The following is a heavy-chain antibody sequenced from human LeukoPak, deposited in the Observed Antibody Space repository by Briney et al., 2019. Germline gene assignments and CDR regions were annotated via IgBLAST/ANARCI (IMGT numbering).Heavy chain of an antibody. D-gene: IGHD5-18*01. J-gene: IGHJ3*02. V-gene: IGHV3-64*01. CDR3: AMSRMSWTVDTAMVDAFDI. Sequence: PGGSLRLSCAASGFTFSSYAMHWVRQAPGKGLEYVSAISSNGGSTYYANSVKGRFTISRDNSKNTLYLQMGSLRAEDMAVYYCAMSRMSWTVDTAMVDAFDIWGQGTMVTVSS. CDR1: GFTFSSYA. CDR2: ISSNGGST.